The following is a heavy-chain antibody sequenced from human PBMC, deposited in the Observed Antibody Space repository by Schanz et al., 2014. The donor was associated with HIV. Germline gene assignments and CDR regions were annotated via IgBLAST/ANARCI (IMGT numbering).Heavy chain of an antibody. V-gene: IGHV1-8*01. CDR2: MNPNSGKT. CDR3: ARGRRDVSMIILYWFDP. Sequence: QVQLVQSGAEVKKPGASVKVSCKASGYTFTNYDINWVRQATGQGLEWMGWMNPNSGKTGYAQKFQGRVTMTRNTSISTAYMELSSLTSEDTAVYYCARGRRDVSMIILYWFDPWGQGTLVTVSS. J-gene: IGHJ5*02. D-gene: IGHD3-22*01. CDR1: GYTFTNYD.